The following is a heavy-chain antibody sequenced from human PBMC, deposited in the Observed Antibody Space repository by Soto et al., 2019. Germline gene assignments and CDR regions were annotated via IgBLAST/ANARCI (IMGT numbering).Heavy chain of an antibody. J-gene: IGHJ6*02. CDR3: AKVSRYYYGMDV. Sequence: PRGSMRLSCAASGFTFSSYAMRWVRQAPGKGLEWVSAISGSGGSTYYADSVKGRFTISRDNSKNTLYLQMNSLRAEDTAVYYGAKVSRYYYGMDVWGQGTTVTVSS. CDR1: GFTFSSYA. V-gene: IGHV3-23*01. CDR2: ISGSGGST.